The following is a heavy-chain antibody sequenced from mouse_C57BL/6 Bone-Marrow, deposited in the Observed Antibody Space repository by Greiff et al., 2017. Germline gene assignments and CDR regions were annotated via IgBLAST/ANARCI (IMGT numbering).Heavy chain of an antibody. CDR3: ARGCNYGGYYFDY. CDR1: GYTFTTYP. D-gene: IGHD2-4*01. CDR2: FHPYNDDT. V-gene: IGHV1-47*01. J-gene: IGHJ2*01. Sequence: VQLQESGAELVKPGASVKMSCKASGYTFTTYPIEWMKQNHGKSLEWIGNFHPYNDDTKYNEKFKGKATLTVEKSSSTVYLVFSRLTSDDSAVDYWARGCNYGGYYFDYWGQGTTLTVSS.